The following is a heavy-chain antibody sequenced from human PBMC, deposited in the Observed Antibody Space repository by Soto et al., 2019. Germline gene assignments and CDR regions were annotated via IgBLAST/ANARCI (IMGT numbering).Heavy chain of an antibody. CDR3: ARVRTNDYAEAFDI. Sequence: SETLSLTCTVSGGSISSYYWSWIRQPAGKGLEWIGRIYTSGSTNYNPSLESRVTMSVDTSKNQFSLKLSSVTAADTAVYYCARVRTNDYAEAFDIWGQGTMVTVSS. D-gene: IGHD2-2*01. J-gene: IGHJ3*02. CDR1: GGSISSYY. CDR2: IYTSGST. V-gene: IGHV4-4*07.